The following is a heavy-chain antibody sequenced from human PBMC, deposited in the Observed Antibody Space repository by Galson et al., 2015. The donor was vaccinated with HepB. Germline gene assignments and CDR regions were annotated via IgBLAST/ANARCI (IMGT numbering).Heavy chain of an antibody. J-gene: IGHJ4*02. CDR2: ISGSGGTT. D-gene: IGHD6-19*01. Sequence: SLRLSCAASGFTFSRNAMSWVRQAPGKGLEWVSGISGSGGTTYYADSVRGRFTISRDESTNSVFLQMDSLRADDTAVYYCAKDHPSSGWPAFDYWGQGALVIVSS. V-gene: IGHV3-23*01. CDR1: GFTFSRNA. CDR3: AKDHPSSGWPAFDY.